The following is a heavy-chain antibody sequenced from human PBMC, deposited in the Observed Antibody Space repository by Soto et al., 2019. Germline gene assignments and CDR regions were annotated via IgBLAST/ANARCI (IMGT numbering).Heavy chain of an antibody. Sequence: GGSLILSCAASGFTFSDYYMSWIRQAPGKGLEWVSYISSSGSTIYYADSVKGRFTISRDNAKNSLYLQMNSLRAEDTAVYYCATYGSGTKAAPFDYWGQGTLVTVSS. D-gene: IGHD3-10*01. CDR1: GFTFSDYY. CDR2: ISSSGSTI. V-gene: IGHV3-11*01. J-gene: IGHJ4*02. CDR3: ATYGSGTKAAPFDY.